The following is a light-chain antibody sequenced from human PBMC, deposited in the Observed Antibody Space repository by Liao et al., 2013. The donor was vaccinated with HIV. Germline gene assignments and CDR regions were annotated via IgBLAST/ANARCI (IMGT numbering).Light chain of an antibody. J-gene: IGLJ2*01. CDR2: YDS. CDR1: SIGSKS. CDR3: QVWDNSVGRVI. Sequence: SYVLTQVPSASVAPGRTASITCGGDSIGSKSVHWYQQRPGQAPMLVIYYDSDRPSGIPERFSASDSGATATLTIRRVEVGDEADYYCQVWDNSVGRVIFGGGTKLTVL. V-gene: IGLV3-21*04.